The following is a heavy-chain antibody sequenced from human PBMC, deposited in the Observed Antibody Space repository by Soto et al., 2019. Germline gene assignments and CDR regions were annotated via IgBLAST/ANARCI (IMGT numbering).Heavy chain of an antibody. D-gene: IGHD6-13*01. CDR3: TRLGIATAY. V-gene: IGHV1-2*02. CDR1: GYTFTGYY. Sequence: QVQLVQSGAEVKKPGASVKVSCKASGYTFTGYYIHWVRQAPGQGFAWMGWIIPNTGDTNYAQKFQGRVTMTRDTSISTVYMELSRLRYDDTAVYYCTRLGIATAYWGQGTLITVSS. J-gene: IGHJ4*02. CDR2: IIPNTGDT.